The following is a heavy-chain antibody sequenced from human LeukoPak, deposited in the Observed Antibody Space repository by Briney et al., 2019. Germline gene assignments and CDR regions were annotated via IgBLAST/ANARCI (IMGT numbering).Heavy chain of an antibody. CDR1: GFTFTSYA. D-gene: IGHD3-22*01. J-gene: IGHJ5*02. Sequence: GGSLRLSCAASGFTFTSYAMHWVRQPPGKGPEWVSAISGSGGSIYYADSVKGRFIISRDNSKNTLFLQMNSLRAEDTAVYYCAKDLKVRWFDPWGQGTLVTVSS. CDR2: ISGSGGSI. CDR3: AKDLKVRWFDP. V-gene: IGHV3-23*01.